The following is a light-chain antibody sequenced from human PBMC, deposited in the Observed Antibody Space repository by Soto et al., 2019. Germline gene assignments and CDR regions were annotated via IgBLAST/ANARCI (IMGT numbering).Light chain of an antibody. V-gene: IGKV3-15*01. CDR2: GAS. CDR3: QQYTNWPPIT. CDR1: QSLRSS. Sequence: VMTQSPASLSVSPGERATLSCRASQSLRSSLAWYQQKPGQAPRLLIYGASTRATGIPARFSGSGSGTEFTLTISSLQSEDFAVYYCQQYTNWPPITFGQGTRLEIK. J-gene: IGKJ5*01.